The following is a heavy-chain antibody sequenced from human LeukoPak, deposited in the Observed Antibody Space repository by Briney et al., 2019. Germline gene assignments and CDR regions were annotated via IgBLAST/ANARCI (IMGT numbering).Heavy chain of an antibody. CDR1: GFTFSNYA. V-gene: IGHV3-23*01. J-gene: IGHJ4*02. Sequence: PGGSLRLSCAASGFTFSNYAMSWVRQAPGKGLEWVSSLSDNGGSPYYADSVKGRFTISRDNSKNTLYLHMNSLRAEDTAVYFCAKRGVVIRVVLVGFHKEAYYFDSWGQGALVTVSS. CDR3: AKRGVVIRVVLVGFHKEAYYFDS. CDR2: LSDNGGSP. D-gene: IGHD3-10*01.